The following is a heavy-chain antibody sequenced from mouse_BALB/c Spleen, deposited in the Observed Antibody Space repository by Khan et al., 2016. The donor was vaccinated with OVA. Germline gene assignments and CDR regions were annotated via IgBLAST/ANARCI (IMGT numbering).Heavy chain of an antibody. V-gene: IGHV1-77*01. Sequence: QVQLKQSGPELVKPGASVKMSCKASGYTFTDYDIRWVKQRTGQGLEWIGEIYPGSGSTYYNEKFKGKATLTADKSSNTAYIQVVSLTSEDSAVYFCAKIFYGNSYAMDYWGQGTAVTVSS. D-gene: IGHD2-1*01. J-gene: IGHJ4*01. CDR2: IYPGSGST. CDR1: GYTFTDYD. CDR3: AKIFYGNSYAMDY.